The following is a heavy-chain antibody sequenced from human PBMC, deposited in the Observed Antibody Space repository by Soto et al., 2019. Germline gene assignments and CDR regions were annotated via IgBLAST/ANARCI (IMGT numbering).Heavy chain of an antibody. Sequence: GSLRLSGAASGVSFSSHSFNWVRQAPGQGLEWIAYISSRSSLILYADSVRGRFVISRDNALNSLYLQMNSPRDEDTAIYYCARERGEYDSGWYIDRWGQGTPVTVSS. V-gene: IGHV3-21*06. CDR3: ARERGEYDSGWYIDR. CDR1: GVSFSSHS. J-gene: IGHJ5*02. CDR2: ISSRSSLI. D-gene: IGHD6-19*01.